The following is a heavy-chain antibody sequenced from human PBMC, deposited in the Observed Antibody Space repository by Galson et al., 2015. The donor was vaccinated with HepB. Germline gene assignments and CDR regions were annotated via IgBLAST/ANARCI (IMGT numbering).Heavy chain of an antibody. D-gene: IGHD3-16*01. CDR3: ATVLRGGSAFDI. CDR1: GYTFSSYG. CDR2: ISGYNGNT. V-gene: IGHV1-18*01. J-gene: IGHJ3*02. Sequence: SVKVSCKASGYTFSSYGITWVRQAPGQGLEWMGWISGYNGNTNYAQKLQGRVTMTTDTSTTTAYMELRSLRSDDTAVYYCATVLRGGSAFDIWGQWTL.